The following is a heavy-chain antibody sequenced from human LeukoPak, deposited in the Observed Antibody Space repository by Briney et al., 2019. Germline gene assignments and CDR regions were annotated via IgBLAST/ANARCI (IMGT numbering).Heavy chain of an antibody. CDR2: IIPIFGTA. CDR3: ARDIEEQLVLYWFDP. V-gene: IGHV1-69*05. Sequence: ASVKVSCKASGGTFSSYAISWVRQAPGQGLEWMGVIIPIFGTANYAQKFQGRVTITTDESTSTAYMELSSLRSEDTAVYYCARDIEEQLVLYWFDPWGQGTLVTVSS. CDR1: GGTFSSYA. J-gene: IGHJ5*02. D-gene: IGHD6-6*01.